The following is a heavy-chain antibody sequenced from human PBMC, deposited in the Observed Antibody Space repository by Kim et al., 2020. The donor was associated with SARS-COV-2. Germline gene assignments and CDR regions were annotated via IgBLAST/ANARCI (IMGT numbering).Heavy chain of an antibody. J-gene: IGHJ4*01. CDR2: MSPKSDSA. Sequence: ASVKVSCKASGYSFTSYDINWVRQVAGQGLEWMGWMSPKSDSAGYAQNFQGRLSMTSNTSINTVYVELSGLRSEDTAIYYCARATFDSLWGSYRRIDNWGQGTLVTVSS. CDR1: GYSFTSYD. V-gene: IGHV1-8*01. D-gene: IGHD3-16*02. CDR3: ARATFDSLWGSYRRIDN.